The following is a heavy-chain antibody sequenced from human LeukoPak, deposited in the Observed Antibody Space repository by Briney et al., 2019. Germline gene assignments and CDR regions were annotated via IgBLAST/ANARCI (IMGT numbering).Heavy chain of an antibody. CDR2: TYYRSTWTY. J-gene: IGHJ4*02. CDR3: AREEVLARFDY. D-gene: IGHD1-26*01. V-gene: IGHV6-1*01. CDR1: GDSVSNNNVA. Sequence: SQTLSLTCAISGDSVSNNNVAWNWIRQSPSRGLEWLGRTYYRSTWTYDYGISVKGRVTVTPDTSQNQFSLQLASVTPEDTAVYFCAREEVLARFDYWGQGILVTVSS.